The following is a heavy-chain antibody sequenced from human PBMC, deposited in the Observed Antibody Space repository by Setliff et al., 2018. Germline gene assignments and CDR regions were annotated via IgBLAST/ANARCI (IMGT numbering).Heavy chain of an antibody. CDR2: IIPIFGTT. CDR3: AREKVVVVSATSYHYYMDV. J-gene: IGHJ6*03. Sequence: SVKVSCKASGGAFSNYGITWVRQAPGQGLEWMGGIIPIFGTTNYAQEFQGRVTITTDESTNTAYMELSSLRSEDTAMYYCAREKVVVVSATSYHYYMDVWGKGTTVTVSS. V-gene: IGHV1-69*05. CDR1: GGAFSNYG. D-gene: IGHD2-15*01.